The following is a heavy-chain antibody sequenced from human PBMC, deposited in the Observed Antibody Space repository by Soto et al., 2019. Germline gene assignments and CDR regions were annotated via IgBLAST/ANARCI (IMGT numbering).Heavy chain of an antibody. Sequence: SETLSLTCAVYGGSFSGYYWSWIRQPPGKGLEWIGEINHSGSTNYNPSLKSRVTIPVDTSKNQFSLKLSSVTAADTAVYYCARGHTVTKPSYYFDYWGQGTLVTVSS. CDR2: INHSGST. CDR3: ARGHTVTKPSYYFDY. J-gene: IGHJ4*02. V-gene: IGHV4-34*01. CDR1: GGSFSGYY. D-gene: IGHD4-17*01.